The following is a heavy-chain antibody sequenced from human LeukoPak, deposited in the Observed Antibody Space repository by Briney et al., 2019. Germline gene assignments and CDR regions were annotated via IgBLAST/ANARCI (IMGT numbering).Heavy chain of an antibody. J-gene: IGHJ5*02. Sequence: RGESLKISCKGSGYSFTSYWIGWVRQMPGKGLEWMGIIYPGDSDTRYSPSFQGQVTISADKSISTAYLQWSSLKASDTAMYYCARQSAVAGIWFDPWGQGTLVTVSS. V-gene: IGHV5-51*01. D-gene: IGHD6-19*01. CDR2: IYPGDSDT. CDR1: GYSFTSYW. CDR3: ARQSAVAGIWFDP.